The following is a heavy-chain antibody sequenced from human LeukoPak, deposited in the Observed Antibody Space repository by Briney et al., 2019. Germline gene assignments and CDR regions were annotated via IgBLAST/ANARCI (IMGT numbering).Heavy chain of an antibody. J-gene: IGHJ4*02. Sequence: SETLSLTCTVSGVSISSSTYYWGWIRQPPGKGLEWIGSIYYRGGTYYNPSLKSRVTISVDTSKNQFSLKLSSVTAADTAVYYCARDKYGSGGVDYWGQGTLVTVSS. CDR3: ARDKYGSGGVDY. CDR2: IYYRGGT. D-gene: IGHD6-19*01. V-gene: IGHV4-39*07. CDR1: GVSISSSTYY.